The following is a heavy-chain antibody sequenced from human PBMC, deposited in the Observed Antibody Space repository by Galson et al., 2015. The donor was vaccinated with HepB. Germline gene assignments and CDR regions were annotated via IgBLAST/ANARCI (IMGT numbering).Heavy chain of an antibody. CDR1: GFTFSSYA. CDR2: ISGSGGST. CDR3: AKDLESIAARRGWDY. V-gene: IGHV3-23*01. D-gene: IGHD6-6*01. J-gene: IGHJ4*02. Sequence: SLRLSCAASGFTFSSYAMSWVRQAPGKGLEWVSAISGSGGSTYYADSVKGRFTISRDNSKNTLYQQMNSLRAEDTAVYYCAKDLESIAARRGWDYWGQGTLVTVSS.